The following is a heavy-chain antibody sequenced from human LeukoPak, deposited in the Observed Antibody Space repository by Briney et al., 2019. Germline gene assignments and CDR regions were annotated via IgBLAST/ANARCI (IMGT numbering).Heavy chain of an antibody. CDR2: IYYSGST. V-gene: IGHV4-30-4*01. J-gene: IGHJ4*02. CDR3: ARYYYDSSGDYYFDC. Sequence: SETLSLTCTVSGGSISSGDYYWSWIRQPPGKGLEWIGYIYYSGSTYYNPSLKSRVTISVDTSKNQFSLKLSSVTAADTAVYYCARYYYDSSGDYYFDCWGQGTLVTVSS. D-gene: IGHD3-22*01. CDR1: GGSISSGDYY.